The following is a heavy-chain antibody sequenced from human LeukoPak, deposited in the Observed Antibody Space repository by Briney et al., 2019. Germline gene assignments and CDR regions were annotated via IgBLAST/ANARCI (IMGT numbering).Heavy chain of an antibody. J-gene: IGHJ4*02. CDR2: ISYDGSNK. CDR1: GFTFSSYG. D-gene: IGHD3-9*01. Sequence: GGSLRLSCAASGFTFSSYGMHWVRQAPGKGLEWVAVISYDGSNKYYADSVKGRFTISRDNSKNTLYLQMNSLRAEDTAVCYCAKDRLTIFYYFDYWGQGTLVTVSS. CDR3: AKDRLTIFYYFDY. V-gene: IGHV3-30*18.